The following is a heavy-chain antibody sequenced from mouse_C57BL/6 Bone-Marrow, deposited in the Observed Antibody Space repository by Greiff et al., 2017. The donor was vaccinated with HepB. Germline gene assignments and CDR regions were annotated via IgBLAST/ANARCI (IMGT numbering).Heavy chain of an antibody. CDR1: GFTFSSYA. Sequence: EVQGVESGGGLVKPGGSLKLSCAASGFTFSSYAMSWVRQTPEKRLEWVATISDGGSYTYYPDNVKGRFTISRDNAKNNLYLQMSHLKSEDTAMYYCAREEANYYGSSYYFDYWGQGTTLTVSS. CDR2: ISDGGSYT. CDR3: AREEANYYGSSYYFDY. D-gene: IGHD1-1*01. J-gene: IGHJ2*01. V-gene: IGHV5-4*01.